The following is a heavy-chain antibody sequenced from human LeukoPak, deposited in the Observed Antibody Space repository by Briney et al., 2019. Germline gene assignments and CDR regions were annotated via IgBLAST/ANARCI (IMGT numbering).Heavy chain of an antibody. CDR3: ARGASIAGGFDG. CDR1: GFTFTSYW. Sequence: PGGSLRLSCAASGFTFTSYWMHWVRQAPGKGLVWVSRIDGDGSSTMYADSVKGRFTISRDSAKNTVYLQMKSLRVEDTALYYCARGASIAGGFDGWGRGTLVTVSS. CDR2: IDGDGSST. V-gene: IGHV3-74*03. D-gene: IGHD3-10*01. J-gene: IGHJ4*02.